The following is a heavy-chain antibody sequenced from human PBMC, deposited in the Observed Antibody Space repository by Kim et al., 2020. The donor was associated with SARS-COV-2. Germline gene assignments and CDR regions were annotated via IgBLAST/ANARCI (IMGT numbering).Heavy chain of an antibody. CDR3: VRLRSHAANWFDP. CDR2: INAGDGDT. J-gene: IGHJ5*02. V-gene: IGHV1-3*01. D-gene: IGHD4-17*01. CDR1: GYAFSSYD. Sequence: ASVKVSCKASGYAFSSYDIHWVRQVSGQKFEWMGWINAGDGDTKYSQRFQDRVTFSRDTSASTAFMELRSLGSQDTAVYYCVRLRSHAANWFDPWGQGTLVTVSS.